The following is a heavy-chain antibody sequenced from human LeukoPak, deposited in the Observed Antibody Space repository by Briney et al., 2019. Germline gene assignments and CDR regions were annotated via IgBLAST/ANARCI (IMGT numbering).Heavy chain of an antibody. V-gene: IGHV3-53*05. J-gene: IGHJ1*01. Sequence: PGRSLRLSCAASGFIVSSSYMSWVRQAPGKRLEWVSLIYTIGNTYYTDSVRGRFTISRDNSKNSLYLQMNSLRAEDTALYYCAKPYSSSWYDSEYFQHWGQGTLVTVSS. D-gene: IGHD6-13*01. CDR3: AKPYSSSWYDSEYFQH. CDR2: IYTIGNT. CDR1: GFIVSSSY.